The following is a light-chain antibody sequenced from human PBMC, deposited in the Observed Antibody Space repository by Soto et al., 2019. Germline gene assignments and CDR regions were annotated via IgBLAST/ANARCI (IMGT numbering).Light chain of an antibody. CDR1: SSNIGAGYV. J-gene: IGLJ1*01. Sequence: QSVLTQPPSVSGAPGQGVTISCTGSSSNIGAGYVVHWYQQLPGTAPKLLIYDNNNRPSGVPDRFSGSKSGTSASLAITGLQAEDEADYYCQSFESSLNVYVFGTGTKLTVL. V-gene: IGLV1-40*01. CDR2: DNN. CDR3: QSFESSLNVYV.